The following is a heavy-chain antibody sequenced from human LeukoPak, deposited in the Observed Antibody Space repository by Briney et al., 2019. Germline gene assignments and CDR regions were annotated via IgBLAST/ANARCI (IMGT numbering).Heavy chain of an antibody. CDR1: GFIFSGSA. CDR3: TLILATASDTDY. J-gene: IGHJ4*02. CDR2: IRSKANSYAT. V-gene: IGHV3-73*01. Sequence: PGGSLRLSCAASGFIFSGSAMHWVRQASGKGLEWVGRIRSKANSYATAYAASVKGRFTISRDDSKNTAYLQMNSLKTEDTAVYYCTLILATASDTDYWGQGTLVTVSS. D-gene: IGHD2-21*02.